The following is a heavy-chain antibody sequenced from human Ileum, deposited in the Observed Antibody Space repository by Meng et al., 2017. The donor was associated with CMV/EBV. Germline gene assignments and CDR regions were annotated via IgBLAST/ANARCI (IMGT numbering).Heavy chain of an antibody. Sequence: VQIVPSGAEMKNTGASVKVSCKPSGYTFTNNIMNWVRQAPGQGLEWMGWINPNSGSTNYAQKFQGRVTMTRETSISTAYMELNRLTSDDTAMYFCARIIVSRGYSFDYWGQGTLVTVSS. V-gene: IGHV1-2*02. CDR3: ARIIVSRGYSFDY. CDR2: INPNSGST. D-gene: IGHD5-18*01. CDR1: GYTFTNNI. J-gene: IGHJ4*02.